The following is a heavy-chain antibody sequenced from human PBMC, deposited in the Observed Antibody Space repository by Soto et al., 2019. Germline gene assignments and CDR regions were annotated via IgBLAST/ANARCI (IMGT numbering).Heavy chain of an antibody. J-gene: IGHJ6*02. Sequence: GGSLRLSCAASGFTFSSYWMSWVRQAPGKGLEWVANIKQDGSEKYYVDSVKGRFTISRDNAKNSLYLQMNSLRAEDTAVYYCARDPNIVLVPASLRSYYYYYDIYVCALRTTVTVS. CDR2: IKQDGSEK. D-gene: IGHD2-2*01. CDR1: GFTFSSYW. CDR3: ARDPNIVLVPASLRSYYYYYDIYV. V-gene: IGHV3-7*01.